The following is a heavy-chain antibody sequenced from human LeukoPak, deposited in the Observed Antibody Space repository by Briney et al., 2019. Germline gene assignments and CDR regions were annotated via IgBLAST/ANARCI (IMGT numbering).Heavy chain of an antibody. J-gene: IGHJ4*02. D-gene: IGHD3-22*01. Sequence: SETLSLTCTVSGGSISSYYWSWVRQPPGKGLEWIGYIYYSGSSNYNPSLKSRVTISVDTSKNQFSLKLSSVTAADTAVYYCASVDDSSGYYFGYWGQGTLVTVSS. CDR1: GGSISSYY. V-gene: IGHV4-59*01. CDR2: IYYSGSS. CDR3: ASVDDSSGYYFGY.